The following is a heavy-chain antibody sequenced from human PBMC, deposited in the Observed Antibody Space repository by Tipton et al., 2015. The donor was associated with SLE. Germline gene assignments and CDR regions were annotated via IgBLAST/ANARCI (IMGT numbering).Heavy chain of an antibody. CDR2: ISYTGST. CDR1: GGSISSSYY. V-gene: IGHV4-39*07. J-gene: IGHJ6*02. Sequence: TLSLTCTVSGGSISSSYYWGWIRQSPGKGLEWIGSISYTGSTYYNPSLKSRVTISVDMSKNQLSLKLNSMTAADTAVYYCARTAVLAAIMMDVWGQGTTVTVSS. CDR3: ARTAVLAAIMMDV. D-gene: IGHD2-2*01.